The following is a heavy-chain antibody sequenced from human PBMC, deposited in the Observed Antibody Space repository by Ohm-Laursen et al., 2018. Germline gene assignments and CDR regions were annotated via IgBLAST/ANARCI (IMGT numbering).Heavy chain of an antibody. CDR3: ARGVSGSYYVWAN. CDR1: RGSISSYY. D-gene: IGHD1-26*01. Sequence: SETLSLTCTVSRGSISSYYWTWIRQPPGKGLEWIGYIYYSGSTNYNPSLKSRVTISVDTSKNQFSLKLSSVTAADTAVYYCARGVSGSYYVWANWGQGTLVTVSS. V-gene: IGHV4-59*01. J-gene: IGHJ4*02. CDR2: IYYSGST.